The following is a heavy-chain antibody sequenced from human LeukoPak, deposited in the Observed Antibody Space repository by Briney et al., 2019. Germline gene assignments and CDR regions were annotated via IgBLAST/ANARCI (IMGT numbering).Heavy chain of an antibody. CDR2: ISEDGSRK. D-gene: IGHD6-13*01. V-gene: IGHV3-30*01. CDR1: GFTFSDCA. Sequence: PGGSVRLSCTASGFTFSDCAMHWARHAPGKGPEWVADISEDGSRKAYADSVKGRFTISRDNSENTVYMQMDSLRVADTDLYSCARAYSTSWYCAYWGQGSLVTVSS. CDR3: ARAYSTSWYCAY. J-gene: IGHJ4*02.